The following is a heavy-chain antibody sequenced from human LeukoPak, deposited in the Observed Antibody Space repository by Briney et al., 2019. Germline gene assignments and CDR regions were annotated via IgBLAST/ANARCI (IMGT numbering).Heavy chain of an antibody. Sequence: SVKVSCKASGGTFSSYAISWVRQAPGQGLEWMGGIIPIFGTANYAQKFQGRVTITADESTSTAYMELSSLRSEDTAVYYCARDQGRARVLRFLEWSKPDAFDIWGQGTMVTVSS. D-gene: IGHD3-3*01. J-gene: IGHJ3*02. CDR1: GGTFSSYA. CDR2: IIPIFGTA. CDR3: ARDQGRARVLRFLEWSKPDAFDI. V-gene: IGHV1-69*13.